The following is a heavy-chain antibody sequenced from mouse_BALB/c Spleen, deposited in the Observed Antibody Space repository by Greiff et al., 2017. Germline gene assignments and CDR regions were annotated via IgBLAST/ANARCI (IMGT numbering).Heavy chain of an antibody. D-gene: IGHD1-1*01. Sequence: EVQLVESGGGLVKPGGSLKLSCAASGFTFSDYYMYWVRQTPEKRLEWVATISDGGSYTYYPDSVKGRFTISRDNAKNNLYLQMSSLKSEDTAMYYCARAYGIAMDYWGQGTSVTVSA. J-gene: IGHJ4*01. CDR3: ARAYGIAMDY. V-gene: IGHV5-4*02. CDR1: GFTFSDYY. CDR2: ISDGGSYT.